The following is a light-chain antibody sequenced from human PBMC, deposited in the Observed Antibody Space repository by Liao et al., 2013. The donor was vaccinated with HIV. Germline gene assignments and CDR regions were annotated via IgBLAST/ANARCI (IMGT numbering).Light chain of an antibody. V-gene: IGLV3-1*01. CDR3: QAWDSSTVV. J-gene: IGLJ2*01. CDR1: KLGDQY. Sequence: SYELTQPPSVSVSPGQTASITCSGDKLGDQYACWYQQKPGHSPVLVIFQDSKRPSGIPERFSGSNSGNTATLTISGTQAMDEADYYCQAWDSSTVVFGGGTKADRP. CDR2: QDS.